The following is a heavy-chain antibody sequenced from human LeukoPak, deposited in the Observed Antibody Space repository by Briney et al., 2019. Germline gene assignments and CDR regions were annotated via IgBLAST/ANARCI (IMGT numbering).Heavy chain of an antibody. Sequence: SETLSLTCAVSGXSISSSNWWGWIRPPPGKGLEWIGYIYYGGSTSYNPSLRSRVSMSVDTSKNQFSLKLSSVTAVDTAVYYCARMGYSGSYYFDYWGQGTLVTVSS. CDR2: IYYGGST. CDR1: GXSISSSNW. D-gene: IGHD1-26*01. V-gene: IGHV4-28*01. J-gene: IGHJ4*02. CDR3: ARMGYSGSYYFDY.